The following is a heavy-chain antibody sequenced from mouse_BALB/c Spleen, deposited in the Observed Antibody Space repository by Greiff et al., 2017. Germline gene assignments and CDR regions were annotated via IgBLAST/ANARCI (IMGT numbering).Heavy chain of an antibody. V-gene: IGHV14-3*02. Sequence: VQLKQSGAELVKPGASVKLSCTASGFNIKDTYMHWVKQRPEQGLEWIGRIDPANGNTKYDPKFQGKATITADTSSNTAYLQLSSLTSEDTAVYYCARSPPYAMDYWGQGTSVTVSS. J-gene: IGHJ4*01. CDR2: IDPANGNT. CDR3: ARSPPYAMDY. CDR1: GFNIKDTY.